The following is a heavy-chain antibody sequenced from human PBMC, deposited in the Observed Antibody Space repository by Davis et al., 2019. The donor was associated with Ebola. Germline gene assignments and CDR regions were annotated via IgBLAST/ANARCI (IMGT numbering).Heavy chain of an antibody. CDR1: GYTFTSYG. J-gene: IGHJ1*01. D-gene: IGHD6-19*01. V-gene: IGHV1-18*01. CDR2: VNGYNGKT. CDR3: TRDGAYSSAWAE. Sequence: ASVVSCKASGYTFTSYGISWVRQAPGQGLEWMGWVNGYNGKTKYVEKFKDRVIMTRDTSTSTAYMELRNLRSDDTAVYYCTRDGAYSSAWAEWGQGTLVTVSS.